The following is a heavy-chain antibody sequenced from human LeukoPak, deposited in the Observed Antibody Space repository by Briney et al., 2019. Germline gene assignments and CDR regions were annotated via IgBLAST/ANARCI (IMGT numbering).Heavy chain of an antibody. CDR3: VRAFGSSSADY. CDR2: IKQDGSEK. Sequence: QTGGSLRLSCAASGFTFTHSWMSWVRQAPGKGLEWVANIKQDGSEKYYVDSVEGRFTISRDNAKNSVSLQMNSLRGEDTAVYYCVRAFGSSSADYWGQGTLVTVSS. J-gene: IGHJ4*02. CDR1: GFTFTHSW. V-gene: IGHV3-7*01. D-gene: IGHD6-6*01.